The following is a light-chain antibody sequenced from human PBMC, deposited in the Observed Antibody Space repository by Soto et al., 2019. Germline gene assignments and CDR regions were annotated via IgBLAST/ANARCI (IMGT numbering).Light chain of an antibody. CDR3: QQYNNWPRT. Sequence: EIVLTQSPATLSVSPGESATLFCRASQSVSSNLAWYQQKPGQPPRLLIYGAYTRATGIPARFSGSGSGTEFTLTISSLQSEDFAVYSCQQYNNWPRTFGKGTKVDIK. CDR1: QSVSSN. V-gene: IGKV3-15*01. J-gene: IGKJ1*01. CDR2: GAY.